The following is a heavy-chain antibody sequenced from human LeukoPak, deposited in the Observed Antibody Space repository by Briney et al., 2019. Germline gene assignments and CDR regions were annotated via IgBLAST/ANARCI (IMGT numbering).Heavy chain of an antibody. V-gene: IGHV4-4*02. D-gene: IGHD6-13*01. Sequence: SGTLSLTCTVSGGSISTNTWWSWIRQPPGKGLEWIGEINHSGSTNYNPSLKSRVTISVDTSKNQFSLKLSSVTAADTAVYYCARTEAAADYYYYYMDVWGKGTTVTVSS. J-gene: IGHJ6*03. CDR1: GGSISTNTW. CDR3: ARTEAAADYYYYYMDV. CDR2: INHSGST.